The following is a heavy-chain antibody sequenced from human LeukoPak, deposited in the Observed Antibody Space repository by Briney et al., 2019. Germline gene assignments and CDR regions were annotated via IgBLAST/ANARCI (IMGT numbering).Heavy chain of an antibody. CDR2: VLRSGST. J-gene: IGHJ4*02. V-gene: IGHV4-34*12. Sequence: GSLRLSCAASGFTVSSNYMSWIRQPPGKGLEWIGEVLRSGSTNYNPSLKSRVTMSIDKSKNQFSLKVNSVTAADTAVYYCATYYDTSGYRFDYWGQGTLVTVSS. CDR3: ATYYDTSGYRFDY. D-gene: IGHD3-22*01. CDR1: GFTVSSNY.